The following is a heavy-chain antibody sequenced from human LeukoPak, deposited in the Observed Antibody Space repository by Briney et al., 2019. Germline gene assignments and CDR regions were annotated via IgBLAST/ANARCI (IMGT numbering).Heavy chain of an antibody. CDR1: GYSFTGYY. V-gene: IGHV1-2*02. CDR2: INPHSGDT. Sequence: ASVKVSCKTSGYSFTGYYIHWVRQAPGQGLEWMGWINPHSGDTTYAQKFQGRVTMTRGTSISTAYMELSRLRSDDTAMYFCARTNGGYEYNWGQGTLVTVSS. D-gene: IGHD5-12*01. CDR3: ARTNGGYEYN. J-gene: IGHJ4*02.